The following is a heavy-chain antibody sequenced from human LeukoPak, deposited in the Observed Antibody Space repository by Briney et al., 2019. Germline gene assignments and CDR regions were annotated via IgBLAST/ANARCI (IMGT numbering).Heavy chain of an antibody. CDR3: ARPKNAYTIFGVDPFDY. CDR1: GGSISSSSYY. V-gene: IGHV4-39*01. D-gene: IGHD3-3*01. CDR2: IYYSGST. Sequence: SQTLSLTCTVSGGSISSSSYYWGWIRQPPGKGLEWIGSIYYSGSTYYNPSLKSRVTISVDTSKNQFSLKLSSVTAADTAVYYCARPKNAYTIFGVDPFDYWGQGTLVTVSS. J-gene: IGHJ4*02.